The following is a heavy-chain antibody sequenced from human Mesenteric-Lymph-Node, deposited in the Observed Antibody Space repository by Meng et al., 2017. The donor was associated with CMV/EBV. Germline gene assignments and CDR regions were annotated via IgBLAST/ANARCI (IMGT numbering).Heavy chain of an antibody. D-gene: IGHD4-17*01. J-gene: IGHJ4*02. CDR3: VISGEVRVYGDWRY. CDR2: INPSGVST. Sequence: ASVKVSCKASGYTFSIYYMHWVRQAPGQGLEWMGMINPSGVSTTNAQKFQGGVTVTRVTSTSTVYMELSSLRSEDTAVYYCVISGEVRVYGDWRYWGQGTLVTVSS. V-gene: IGHV1-46*01. CDR1: GYTFSIYY.